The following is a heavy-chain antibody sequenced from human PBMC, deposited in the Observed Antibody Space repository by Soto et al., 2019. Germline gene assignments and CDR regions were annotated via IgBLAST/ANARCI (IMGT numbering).Heavy chain of an antibody. CDR2: INHSGST. V-gene: IGHV4-34*01. D-gene: IGHD6-25*01. CDR1: GGSFSGYY. CDR3: ASMWSGYNSH. Sequence: PSETLSLTWTVSGGSFSGYYWSWIRQPPGKGLEWIGEINHSGSTNYNPSLKSRVTISVDTSKNQFSLILNSVTAADTAVYYCASMWSGYNSHRGQGTLVTVSS. J-gene: IGHJ4*02.